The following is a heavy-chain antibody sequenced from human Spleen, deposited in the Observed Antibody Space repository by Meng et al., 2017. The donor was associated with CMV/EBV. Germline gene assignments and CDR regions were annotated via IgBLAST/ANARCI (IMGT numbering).Heavy chain of an antibody. D-gene: IGHD5-12*01. CDR2: INHSGST. Sequence: VQPQQWVAGLLKASETRAVTCDVYGGSFSGSYWSWIRQPPGEGLEWIGEINHSGSTNYNPSLKSRVTISVDTSKNQFSLKLSSVTAADTAVYYCARGGYSGYYGYWGQGTLVTVSS. CDR1: GGSFSGSY. V-gene: IGHV4-34*01. CDR3: ARGGYSGYYGY. J-gene: IGHJ4*02.